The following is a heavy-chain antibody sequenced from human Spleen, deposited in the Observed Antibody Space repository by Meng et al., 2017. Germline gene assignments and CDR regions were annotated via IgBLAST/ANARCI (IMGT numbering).Heavy chain of an antibody. CDR1: GGSFSDYY. CDR3: ARGPTTMAHDFDY. J-gene: IGHJ4*02. V-gene: IGHV4-34*01. Sequence: VQPPQWGAGLLKSSETLSLTCVVSGGSFSDYYWSWIRQPPGKGLEWIGEINHSGSTNYNPSLESRATISVDTSQNNLSLKLSSVTAADSAVYYCARGPTTMAHDFDYWGQGTLVTVSS. D-gene: IGHD4-11*01. CDR2: INHSGST.